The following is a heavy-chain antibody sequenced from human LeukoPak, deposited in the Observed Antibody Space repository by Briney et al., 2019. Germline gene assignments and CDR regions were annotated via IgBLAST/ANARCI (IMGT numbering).Heavy chain of an antibody. J-gene: IGHJ4*02. V-gene: IGHV3-53*01. CDR3: ARAPTFSGWFDY. CDR1: GFTVSSNS. D-gene: IGHD6-19*01. Sequence: GGSLRLSCTVSGFTVSSNSMSWVRQAPGKGLEWVSFIYSDNTHYSDSVKGRFTISRDNSKNTLYLQMNSLRVEDTAVYYCARAPTFSGWFDYWGQGTLVTVSS. CDR2: IYSDNT.